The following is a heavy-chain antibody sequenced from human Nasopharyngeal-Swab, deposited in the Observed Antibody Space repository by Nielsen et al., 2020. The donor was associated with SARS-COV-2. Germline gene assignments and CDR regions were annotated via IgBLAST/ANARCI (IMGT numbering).Heavy chain of an antibody. J-gene: IGHJ4*02. CDR3: ARDGGSYLDY. CDR2: ISYDGSNT. CDR1: GFTFSSYA. Sequence: GGSLRLSCAASGFTFSSYAMHWVRPAPGKGLEWVAVISYDGSNTYYADSVKGRFTISRDNSKNTLYLQMNSLRADDTAVYYCARDGGSYLDYWGQGTLVTVSS. V-gene: IGHV3-30*04. D-gene: IGHD1-26*01.